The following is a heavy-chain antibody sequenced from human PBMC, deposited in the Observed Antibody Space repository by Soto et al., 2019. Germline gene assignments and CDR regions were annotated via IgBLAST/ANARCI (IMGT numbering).Heavy chain of an antibody. CDR2: IYSSGST. V-gene: IGHV4-4*07. D-gene: IGHD2-15*01. J-gene: IGHJ6*02. Sequence: QVQLQESGPGLVKPSETLSLTCTVSGDSIRNYYWSWIRQPAGKGLEWIGRIYSSGSTDYNASLKSRVSMSVVRSKNQFFLKLTSVTAADTAVYYCVRDCSGGGCYSDYGMDVWGQGTTVTVSS. CDR1: GDSIRNYY. CDR3: VRDCSGGGCYSDYGMDV.